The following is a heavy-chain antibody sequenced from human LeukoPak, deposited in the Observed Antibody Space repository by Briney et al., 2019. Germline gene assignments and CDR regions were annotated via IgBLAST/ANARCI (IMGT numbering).Heavy chain of an antibody. Sequence: SETLSLTCTVSGGSISSYYWSWIRQPPGKGLEWIGYIYYSGSTNYNPSLKSRVTISVDTSKNQFSLKLSSVTAADTAVYYCASNYYYGSGSYNYWGQGTLVTVSS. V-gene: IGHV4-59*01. D-gene: IGHD3-10*01. CDR2: IYYSGST. CDR3: ASNYYYGSGSYNY. CDR1: GGSISSYY. J-gene: IGHJ4*02.